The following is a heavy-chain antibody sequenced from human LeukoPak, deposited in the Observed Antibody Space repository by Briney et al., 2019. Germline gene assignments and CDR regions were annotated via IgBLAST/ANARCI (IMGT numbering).Heavy chain of an antibody. V-gene: IGHV2-5*02. CDR1: GFSLTTSGVG. D-gene: IGHD2-2*01. CDR3: AHRLPGGSPWPFGYFDF. CDR2: IYWDNDK. J-gene: IGHJ4*02. Sequence: KGSGPTLVNPTQTLTLTCTFSGFSLTTSGVGVGWIRQAPGEALEWLSVIYWDNDKRYSPSLKTRLTITKDTSRNQVVLTMTDMDPVDTATYYCAHRLPGGSPWPFGYFDFWGQGILVTVSS.